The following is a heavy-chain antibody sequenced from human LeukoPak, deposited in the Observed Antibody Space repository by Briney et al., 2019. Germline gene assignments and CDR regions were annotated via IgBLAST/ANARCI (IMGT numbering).Heavy chain of an antibody. Sequence: GGSLRLSCAASGFTFSSYAMSWVRQAPGKGLEWVSAISGSGGSTYYADSVKGRFTISRDNAKNSLYLQMNSLRAEDTAVYYCARDRGATGTGGVYWGQGTLVTVSS. D-gene: IGHD1-26*01. CDR3: ARDRGATGTGGVY. CDR2: ISGSGGST. J-gene: IGHJ4*02. V-gene: IGHV3-23*01. CDR1: GFTFSSYA.